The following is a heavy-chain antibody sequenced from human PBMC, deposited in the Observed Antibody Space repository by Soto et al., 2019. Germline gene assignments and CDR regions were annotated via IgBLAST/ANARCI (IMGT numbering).Heavy chain of an antibody. CDR1: GDSFSSYS. CDR3: ARGVTRGSFPTVDY. V-gene: IGHV1-69*12. CDR2: FSPIFGTA. D-gene: IGHD1-26*01. J-gene: IGHJ4*02. Sequence: QVQLVQSGAEVKEPGSSVRVSCKASGDSFSSYSFSWVRQAPGQGLEWMGGFSPIFGTANYAQKFLVRLTITAEESTSTACLELSSLRFEDTAVYYCARGVTRGSFPTVDYWRPGHLVPVSS.